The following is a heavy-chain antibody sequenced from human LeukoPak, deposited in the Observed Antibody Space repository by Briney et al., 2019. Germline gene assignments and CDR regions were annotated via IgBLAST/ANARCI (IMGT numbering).Heavy chain of an antibody. CDR1: GFTFSSYG. CDR2: IWYDGSNK. V-gene: IGHV3-33*01. Sequence: GGSLRLSCAASGFTFSSYGRHGVRQAPGKGLEWVAVIWYDGSNKYYADSVKGRFTISRDNSKNTLYLQMNSLRAEDTAVYYCARDRRSSGWYQAVNYGGQGTLVTVSS. D-gene: IGHD6-19*01. J-gene: IGHJ4*02. CDR3: ARDRRSSGWYQAVNY.